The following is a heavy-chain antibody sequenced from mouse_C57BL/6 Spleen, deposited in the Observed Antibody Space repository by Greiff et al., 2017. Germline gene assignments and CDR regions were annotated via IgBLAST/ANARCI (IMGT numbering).Heavy chain of an antibody. J-gene: IGHJ2*01. CDR1: GFTFSSYA. CDR2: ISDGGSYT. V-gene: IGHV5-4*03. CDR3: SRGDGDYFDY. D-gene: IGHD3-3*01. Sequence: EVKVVESGGGLVKPGGSLKLSCAASGFTFSSYAMSWVRQTPEKRLEWVATISDGGSYTYYPDNVKGRFTISRDNAKNNLYLQMSHLKSEDTAMYYCSRGDGDYFDYWGQGTTLTVSS.